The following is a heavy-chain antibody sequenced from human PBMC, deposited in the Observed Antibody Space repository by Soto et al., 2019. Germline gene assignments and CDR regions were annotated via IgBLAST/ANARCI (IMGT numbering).Heavy chain of an antibody. Sequence: GGSLRLSCAASGFTFKYHGMSWVRQAPGRGLEWVSTINANAVDTHYADSVKGRFTISRDNFRNTLGLHMGSLRVEDTATYYCVSWVSAHFDYWGQGTLVTVSS. CDR3: VSWVSAHFDY. D-gene: IGHD2-8*01. J-gene: IGHJ4*02. CDR1: GFTFKYHG. V-gene: IGHV3-23*01. CDR2: INANAVDT.